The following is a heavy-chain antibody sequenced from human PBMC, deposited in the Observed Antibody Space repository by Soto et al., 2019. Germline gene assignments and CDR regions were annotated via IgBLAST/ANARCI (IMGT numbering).Heavy chain of an antibody. CDR1: GYTFTSYG. CDR2: ISAYNGNT. J-gene: IGHJ6*02. Sequence: ASVKVSCKASGYTFTSYGISWVRQAPGQGLEWMGWISAYNGNTNYAQKLQGRVTMTTDTSTSTAYMELRSLRSDDTAVYYCARDQSTIFGVVINYYYGMDVWGQGTTVTVSS. V-gene: IGHV1-18*04. CDR3: ARDQSTIFGVVINYYYGMDV. D-gene: IGHD3-3*01.